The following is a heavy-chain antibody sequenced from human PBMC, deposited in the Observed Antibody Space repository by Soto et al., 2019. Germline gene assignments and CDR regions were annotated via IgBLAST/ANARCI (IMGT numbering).Heavy chain of an antibody. CDR1: GASIISTTSSYY. D-gene: IGHD3-22*01. Sequence: SETLSLTCTVCGASIISTTSSYYWGWIRQPPGKGLEWIGSVYYSGSTYLNPSLKSRVTISVDTPQNQFSLKLSSVTAADTAVYYCARHFPISVVRETYFDAWAQGTLVAVSS. CDR3: ARHFPISVVRETYFDA. V-gene: IGHV4-39*01. J-gene: IGHJ5*01. CDR2: VYYSGST.